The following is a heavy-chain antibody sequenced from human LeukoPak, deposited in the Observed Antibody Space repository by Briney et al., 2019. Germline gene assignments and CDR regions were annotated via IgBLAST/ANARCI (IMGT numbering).Heavy chain of an antibody. D-gene: IGHD3-22*01. CDR1: GGTFSSYA. J-gene: IGHJ6*03. CDR3: ARQSYYYDSSGYKGLYYYYYMDV. V-gene: IGHV1-18*01. Sequence: GASVKVSCKASGGTFSSYAISWVRQAPGQGLEWMGWISAYNGNTNYAQKLQGRVTMTTDTSTSTAYMELRSLRSDDTAVYYCARQSYYYDSSGYKGLYYYYYMDVWGKGTTVTISS. CDR2: ISAYNGNT.